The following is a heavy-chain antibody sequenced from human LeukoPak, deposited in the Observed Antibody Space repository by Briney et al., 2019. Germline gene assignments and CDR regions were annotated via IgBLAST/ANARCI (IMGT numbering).Heavy chain of an antibody. CDR2: INHSGST. Sequence: PSETLSLTCAVYGGSFSGYYWSWLRQPPGKGLEWIGEINHSGSTNYNPSLTSRVTISVDTSKNQFSLKLSSVTAADTAVYYCARGIPGSVVVPAALYYFDYWGQGTLVTVSS. V-gene: IGHV4-34*01. D-gene: IGHD2-2*01. CDR1: GGSFSGYY. J-gene: IGHJ4*02. CDR3: ARGIPGSVVVPAALYYFDY.